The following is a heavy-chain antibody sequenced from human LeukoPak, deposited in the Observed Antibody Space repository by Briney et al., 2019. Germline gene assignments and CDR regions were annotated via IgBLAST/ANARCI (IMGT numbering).Heavy chain of an antibody. CDR1: GFTFSSYG. CDR3: ARESYCSGGSCYLAY. Sequence: GRSLRLSCAASGFTFSSYGMHWVRQAPGKGLEWVAVIWYDGSNKYYADSVKGRFTISRDNSKNTLYLQMNSLRAEDTAVYYCARESYCSGGSCYLAYWGQGTLDTVSS. D-gene: IGHD2-15*01. J-gene: IGHJ4*02. V-gene: IGHV3-33*01. CDR2: IWYDGSNK.